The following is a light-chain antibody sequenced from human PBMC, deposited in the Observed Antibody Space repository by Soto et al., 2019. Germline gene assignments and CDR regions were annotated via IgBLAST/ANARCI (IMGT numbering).Light chain of an antibody. J-gene: IGKJ2*01. CDR2: DTI. CDR1: QDLTNS. Sequence: DIQMTQSPPSLAASVGDRVTITCQASQDLTNSLNWYQQKPGEAPKLLIYDTITLEEGVPSRFSGGGSAKDFTFTINGLQPEDAAIYSCQQYVNLPYTFGQGPKLEIK. CDR3: QQYVNLPYT. V-gene: IGKV1-33*01.